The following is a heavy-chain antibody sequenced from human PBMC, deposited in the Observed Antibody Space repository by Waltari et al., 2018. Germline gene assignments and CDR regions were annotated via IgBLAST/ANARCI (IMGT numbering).Heavy chain of an antibody. CDR2: TYNRSEWDN. V-gene: IGHV6-1*01. D-gene: IGHD5-12*01. J-gene: IGHJ4*02. CDR3: ARGGVASKSGYDSDYFDY. CDR1: GGQVHLNCAP. Sequence: VHPQPYGPGPGQPSQTLSPTRATPGGQVHLNCAPWNWITESLSRGLEWLGRTYNRSEWDNDYAVSGKSRITINPDTSKNQFSLQLNSVTPEDTAVYDCARGGVASKSGYDSDYFDYWGQGTLVTVSP.